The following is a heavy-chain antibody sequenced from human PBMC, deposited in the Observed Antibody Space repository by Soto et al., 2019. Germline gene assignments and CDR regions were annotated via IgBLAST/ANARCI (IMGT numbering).Heavy chain of an antibody. CDR2: IYYSGST. V-gene: IGHV4-61*01. Sequence: SETLCVSSTFSVGSVSIGSYYLSWIRQPPGKGLEWIGYIYYSGSTNYNPSLKSRVTMSVDTSKNQFSLKLSSVTAADTAVYYCARAYCGGDCYSRNWFDPWGQGTLVNGSS. D-gene: IGHD2-21*02. CDR3: ARAYCGGDCYSRNWFDP. J-gene: IGHJ5*02. CDR1: VGSVSIGSYY.